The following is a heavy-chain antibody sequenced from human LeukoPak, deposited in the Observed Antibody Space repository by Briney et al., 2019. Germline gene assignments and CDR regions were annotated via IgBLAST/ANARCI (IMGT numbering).Heavy chain of an antibody. V-gene: IGHV3-53*01. J-gene: IGHJ4*02. CDR3: ARAGLSRAAAGLFDY. CDR1: GFDVSSIY. Sequence: GGSLRLSCVASGFDVSSIYMSWVRQAPGKGLEWVSVLYSGGTTFYADSVKGRFTISRDNSKNTLYLHMSSPRVEDTAVYYCARAGLSRAAAGLFDYWGQGTLVTVSS. CDR2: LYSGGTT. D-gene: IGHD6-13*01.